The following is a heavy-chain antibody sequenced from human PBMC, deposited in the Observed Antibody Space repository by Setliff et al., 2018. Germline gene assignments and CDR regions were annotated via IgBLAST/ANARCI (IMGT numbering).Heavy chain of an antibody. CDR1: GGSISSGSYY. J-gene: IGHJ4*02. V-gene: IGHV4-61*09. CDR3: ARETTAWGYVDTAMVTFIDQ. D-gene: IGHD5-18*01. CDR2: IYTSGST. Sequence: LSLTCTVSGGSISSGSYYWSWIRQPVGKGLEWIGHIYTSGSTNYNPSLKSRVTISVDTSKNQFSLKLSSVTAADTAVYYCARETTAWGYVDTAMVTFIDQWGQGTLVTVSS.